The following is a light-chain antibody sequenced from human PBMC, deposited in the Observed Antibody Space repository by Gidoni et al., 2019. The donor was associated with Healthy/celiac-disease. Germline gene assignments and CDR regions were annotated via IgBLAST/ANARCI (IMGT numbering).Light chain of an antibody. Sequence: IVLTQSPGPLSLSPGERATLSCRASQSGSSSYLAWYQQKPGQAPRLLIYGASSRATGIPDRFSGSGSGTDFTLTISRLEPEDFAVYYCQQYGSSPWTFGQGTKVEIK. V-gene: IGKV3-20*01. CDR2: GAS. J-gene: IGKJ1*01. CDR1: QSGSSSY. CDR3: QQYGSSPWT.